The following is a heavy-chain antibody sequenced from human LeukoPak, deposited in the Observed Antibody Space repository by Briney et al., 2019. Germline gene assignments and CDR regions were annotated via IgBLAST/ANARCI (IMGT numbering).Heavy chain of an antibody. CDR2: IYHSGST. Sequence: PSETLSLTCTVSGYSISSGYYWGWIRQPPGKGLEWIGSIYHSGSTYYNPSLKSRVTISVDTSKNQFSLKLNSVTAADTAVYYCARRRDGYNLGFFDYWGQGTLVTVSS. CDR1: GYSISSGYY. D-gene: IGHD5-24*01. CDR3: ARRRDGYNLGFFDY. V-gene: IGHV4-38-2*02. J-gene: IGHJ4*02.